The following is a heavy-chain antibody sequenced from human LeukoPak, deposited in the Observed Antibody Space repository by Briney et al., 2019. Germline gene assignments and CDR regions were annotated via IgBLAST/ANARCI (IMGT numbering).Heavy chain of an antibody. CDR3: ARQVVVVPAAKGLYYDFWSGLPVYWFDP. CDR1: GGSISSSSYY. Sequence: PSETLSLTCTVSGGSISSSSYYWGWIRQPPGKGLEWIGNIYSSGSTYYNPSLKSRVTISVDTSKNQFSLKLSSVTAADTAVYYCARQVVVVPAAKGLYYDFWSGLPVYWFDPWGQGTLVTVSS. D-gene: IGHD3-3*01. J-gene: IGHJ5*02. CDR2: IYSSGST. V-gene: IGHV4-39*01.